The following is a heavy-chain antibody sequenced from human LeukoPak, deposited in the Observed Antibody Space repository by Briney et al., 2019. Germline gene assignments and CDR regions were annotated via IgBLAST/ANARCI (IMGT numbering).Heavy chain of an antibody. V-gene: IGHV3-23*01. J-gene: IGHJ6*02. CDR3: AKDVRVGGGGMDV. CDR2: ISSNGDNA. Sequence: GGSLRLSCAASGFTFSNYAMNWVRQAPGKGLERVSLISSNGDNAYYADSVRGRFTISRDQSKNTVSLQMNSLRGEDTAVYYCAKDVRVGGGGMDVWGQGTPVTVSS. D-gene: IGHD1-26*01. CDR1: GFTFSNYA.